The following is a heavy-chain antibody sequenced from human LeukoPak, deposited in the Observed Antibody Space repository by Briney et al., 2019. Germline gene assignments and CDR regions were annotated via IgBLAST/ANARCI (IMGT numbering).Heavy chain of an antibody. CDR1: GGAVTGSTSF. V-gene: IGHV4-39*01. D-gene: IGHD3-22*01. CDR3: ARHYYDNTGLYYLDY. CDR2: MYYSGST. Sequence: SETLSPTRDVSGGAVTGSTSFWGWIRQPPGKGLEWIGSMYYSGSTYYNPSLNSRVTISVDTSKNQFSLKLTSVTAADTATYYCARHYYDNTGLYYLDYRDQGTLVTVSS. J-gene: IGHJ4*02.